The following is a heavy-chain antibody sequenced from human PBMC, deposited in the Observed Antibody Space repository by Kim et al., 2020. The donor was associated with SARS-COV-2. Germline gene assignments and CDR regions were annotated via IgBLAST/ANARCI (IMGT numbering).Heavy chain of an antibody. CDR3: ASHDYGDYVQVDY. J-gene: IGHJ4*02. Sequence: GGSLRLSCAASGFTFSSYGMHWVRQAPGKGLEWVAVISYDGSNKYYADSVKGRFTISRDNSKNTLYLQMNSLRAEDTAVYYCASHDYGDYVQVDYWGQGT. CDR2: ISYDGSNK. V-gene: IGHV3-33*05. CDR1: GFTFSSYG. D-gene: IGHD4-17*01.